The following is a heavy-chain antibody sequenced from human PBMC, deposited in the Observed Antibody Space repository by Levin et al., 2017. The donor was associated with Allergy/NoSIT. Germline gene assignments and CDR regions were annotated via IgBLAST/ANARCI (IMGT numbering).Heavy chain of an antibody. V-gene: IGHV3-11*01. CDR3: ARERVSGLAY. CDR1: GFTFTDYY. D-gene: IGHD6-19*01. Sequence: LSLTCAASGFTFTDYYMTWIRQAPGKGLEWVSYISASGATIYYADSVKGRFTISRDNAKNSLYLQLNSLRAEDTAMYYCARERVSGLAYWGQGTLGTVSS. J-gene: IGHJ4*02. CDR2: ISASGATI.